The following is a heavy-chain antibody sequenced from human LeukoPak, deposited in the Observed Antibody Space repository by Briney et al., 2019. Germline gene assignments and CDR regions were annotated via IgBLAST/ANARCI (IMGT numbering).Heavy chain of an antibody. CDR1: VDPFSSCA. CDR2: NIPIFGTA. Sequence: SVKVSCKASVDPFSSCAISWVPHPPGQGLVWVGDNIPIFGTANYAQKFQGRVTITADESTSTAYMELSSLRSWDTAVYYCARSRRDIVVVPAAIQYYYYMDVWGKGTTVTVSS. D-gene: IGHD2-2*02. CDR3: ARSRRDIVVVPAAIQYYYYMDV. V-gene: IGHV1-69*13. J-gene: IGHJ6*03.